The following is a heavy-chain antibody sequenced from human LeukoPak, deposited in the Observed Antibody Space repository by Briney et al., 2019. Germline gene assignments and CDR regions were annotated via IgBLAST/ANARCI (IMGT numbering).Heavy chain of an antibody. Sequence: GGSLRLSCAVSRFTFSNYGIHWVRQAPGKGLEWVALISYDGSNKHYADSVKGRLTISRDNSKNTLYLQMNSLRAEDTAVYYCARGHYYYDSSGSHYFDYWGQGILVTVSS. D-gene: IGHD3-22*01. J-gene: IGHJ4*02. V-gene: IGHV3-30*03. CDR3: ARGHYYYDSSGSHYFDY. CDR1: RFTFSNYG. CDR2: ISYDGSNK.